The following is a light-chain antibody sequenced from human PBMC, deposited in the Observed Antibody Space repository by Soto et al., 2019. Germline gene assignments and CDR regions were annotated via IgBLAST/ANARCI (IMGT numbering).Light chain of an antibody. V-gene: IGKV3-15*01. Sequence: EIVMTQSPATLSVSPGERATLSCRASHRVSSYLAWYQQKPGQAPRLLIYGASTRATGIPARFSGSGSGTEFTLTISSLQSEDFALYYCQQYNNWPRTFGQGTKVDIK. CDR2: GAS. CDR3: QQYNNWPRT. J-gene: IGKJ1*01. CDR1: HRVSSY.